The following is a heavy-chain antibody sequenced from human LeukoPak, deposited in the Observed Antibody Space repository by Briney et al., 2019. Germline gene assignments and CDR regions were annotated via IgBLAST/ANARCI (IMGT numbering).Heavy chain of an antibody. CDR1: GDSISSYY. CDR2: IYYSGST. CDR3: ARVGYSYGHYWYFDL. Sequence: SETLSLTCIVSGDSISSYYWSWIRQPPGKGLEWIGYIYYSGSTNYNPSLKSRVTISVDTSKNQFSLKLSSVTAADTAVYYCARVGYSYGHYWYFDLWGRGTLVTVSS. D-gene: IGHD5-18*01. J-gene: IGHJ2*01. V-gene: IGHV4-59*08.